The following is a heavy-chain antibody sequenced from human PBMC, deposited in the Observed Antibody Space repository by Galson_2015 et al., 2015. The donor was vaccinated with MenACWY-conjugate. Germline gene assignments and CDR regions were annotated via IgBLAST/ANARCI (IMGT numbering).Heavy chain of an antibody. CDR2: IRSKNDGGTT. J-gene: IGHJ4*02. CDR3: CRGSNSPDFSDFDN. V-gene: IGHV3-15*01. CDR1: GFTFSNAW. D-gene: IGHD1-14*01. Sequence: SLRLSCAASGFTFSNAWMNWVRQAPGKGLEWVGRIRSKNDGGTTEYAAPVTGRFAISRDDPRDTLYLEMNSLKIEDTAVYYCCRGSNSPDFSDFDNWGQGTLVTVSS.